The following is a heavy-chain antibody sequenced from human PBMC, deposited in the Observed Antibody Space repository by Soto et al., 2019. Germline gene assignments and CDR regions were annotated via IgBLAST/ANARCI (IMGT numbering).Heavy chain of an antibody. D-gene: IGHD3-3*01. CDR3: ARDYKRYAYWSGYYRPRGMDV. J-gene: IGHJ6*02. V-gene: IGHV3-33*01. CDR1: EFTFSNHG. Sequence: PGGSLRLSCAASEFTFSNHGMHWVRQAPGKGLEWVAVIWFNGSQKYYGDSVKGRFTISRDNSKNTLYLEMNSLRAEETGVYYCARDYKRYAYWSGYYRPRGMDVWGQGTTVTVSS. CDR2: IWFNGSQK.